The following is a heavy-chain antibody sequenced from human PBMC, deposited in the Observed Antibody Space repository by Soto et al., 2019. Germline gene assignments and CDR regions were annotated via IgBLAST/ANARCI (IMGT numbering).Heavy chain of an antibody. CDR3: VTSLRFGTHLEI. CDR1: GGSFSGYY. CDR2: ISPSGTT. V-gene: IGHV4-34*01. J-gene: IGHJ4*02. D-gene: IGHD3-10*01. Sequence: QVQLQQWGAGLLKPSETLSLTCAVYGGSFSGYYWTWFRQPPGMGLEWIGEISPSGTTKYIPSHKCLVTITADPSKNQFSLKVTSVTAAYTAVYYCVTSLRFGTHLEIWGQGALVTVSS.